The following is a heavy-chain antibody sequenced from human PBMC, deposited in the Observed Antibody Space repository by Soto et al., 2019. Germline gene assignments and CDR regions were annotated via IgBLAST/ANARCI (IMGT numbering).Heavy chain of an antibody. D-gene: IGHD2-8*01. CDR2: ISGYNGDT. J-gene: IGHJ6*02. CDR3: AKNGQPPYYYYGMDV. CDR1: GYTFTRYG. V-gene: IGHV1-18*01. Sequence: QGQLVQSGGEVKKPGASVKVSCKASGYTFTRYGISWVRQAPGQGLEWMGWISGYNGDTKYAQKFQGRVTMTVDKSTITAYMELRSLTSDDRAVYYCAKNGQPPYYYYGMDVWGQGTTVTVSS.